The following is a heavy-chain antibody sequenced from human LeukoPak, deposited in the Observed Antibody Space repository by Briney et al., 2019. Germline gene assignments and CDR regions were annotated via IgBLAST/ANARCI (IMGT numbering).Heavy chain of an antibody. V-gene: IGHV3-33*01. D-gene: IGHD3-10*01. Sequence: GRSLRLSCAASGFTFSSYGMHWVRQAPGKGLEWVAVIWYDGSNKYYADSVKGRFTISRDNSKNTLYLQMNSLRAEDTAVYYCARDRCGSGSYYYSWGQGTLVTVSS. CDR2: IWYDGSNK. CDR3: ARDRCGSGSYYYS. CDR1: GFTFSSYG. J-gene: IGHJ5*02.